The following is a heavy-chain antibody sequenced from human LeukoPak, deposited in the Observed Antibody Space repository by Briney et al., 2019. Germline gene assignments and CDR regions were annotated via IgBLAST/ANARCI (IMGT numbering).Heavy chain of an antibody. CDR1: GGSISSYY. CDR2: IYYSGST. D-gene: IGHD4-17*01. J-gene: IGHJ5*02. CDR3: ARVAPPGDWFDP. V-gene: IGHV4-59*01. Sequence: SETLSLTCTVSGGSISSYYWSWIRQPPGKGLEWIGYIYYSGSTNYNPSLKSRVTISVDTSKNQFSLKLSSVTAADTAVYYCARVAPPGDWFDPWGQGTLVTVSS.